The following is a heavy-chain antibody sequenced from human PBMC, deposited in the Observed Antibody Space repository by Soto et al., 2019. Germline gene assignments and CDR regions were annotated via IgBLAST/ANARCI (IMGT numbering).Heavy chain of an antibody. CDR1: VCSLRDLFQF. CDR2: STYTGVT. V-gene: IGHV4-31*03. J-gene: IGHJ4*03. D-gene: IGHD1-1*01. CDR3: ATDHGGNQLNRLEY. Sequence: PSGTLSLTCTFSVCSLRDLFQFLTWIRELPWRGLEWIGYSTYTGVTYYSPSLQSRISISLDTSKNQFSLTLNSVTAADTAVYYCATDHGGNQLNRLEYWGKGTLVSVSS.